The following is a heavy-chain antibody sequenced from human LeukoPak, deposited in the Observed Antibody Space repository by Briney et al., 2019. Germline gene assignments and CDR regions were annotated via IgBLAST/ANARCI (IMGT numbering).Heavy chain of an antibody. V-gene: IGHV3-9*01. CDR3: EKVHRGKVFLTGYYDY. CDR1: GFTFDDYA. Sequence: GGSLRLSCAASGFTFDDYAMHWVRQAPGKGLEWVSGISWNSGSIGYADSVKGRFTISRDNAKNSLYLQMNSLRAEDTALYYCEKVHRGKVFLTGYYDYWGQGTLVTVSS. CDR2: ISWNSGSI. D-gene: IGHD3-9*01. J-gene: IGHJ4*02.